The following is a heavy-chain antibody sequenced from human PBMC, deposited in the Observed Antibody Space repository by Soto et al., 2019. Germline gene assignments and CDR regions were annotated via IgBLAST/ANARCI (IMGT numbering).Heavy chain of an antibody. V-gene: IGHV4-34*01. D-gene: IGHD3-10*01. Sequence: SETLSLTCAVYGGSFSGYYWSWIRQPPGKGLEWIGEINHSGSTNYNPSLKSRVTISVDTSKNQFSLKLSSVTAADTAVYYCARGVITMVRGVITDAFDIWGQGTMVTVSS. J-gene: IGHJ3*02. CDR2: INHSGST. CDR3: ARGVITMVRGVITDAFDI. CDR1: GGSFSGYY.